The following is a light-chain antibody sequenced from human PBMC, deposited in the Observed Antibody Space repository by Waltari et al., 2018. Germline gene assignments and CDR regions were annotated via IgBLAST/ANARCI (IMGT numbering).Light chain of an antibody. CDR2: AAS. Sequence: EIVLTQSPGTLSLSPGERATLSCRASQSVSSSYLAWYQQKPGQAPRLLIYAASSRATGIPDRFSGSGSGTDFTLTISRLEPEDFALYYCQQYGSSPPCTFGQGTKLEIK. CDR1: QSVSSSY. CDR3: QQYGSSPPCT. J-gene: IGKJ2*02. V-gene: IGKV3-20*01.